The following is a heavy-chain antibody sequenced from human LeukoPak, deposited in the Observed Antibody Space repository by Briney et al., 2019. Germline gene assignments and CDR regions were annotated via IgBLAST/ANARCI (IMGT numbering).Heavy chain of an antibody. D-gene: IGHD1/OR15-1a*01. J-gene: IGHJ5*02. CDR2: IYHSGST. V-gene: IGHV4-4*02. CDR1: GGSISSSNW. Sequence: PSGTLTLTCAVSGGSISSSNWWSWVRQPPGKGLEWIGEIYHSGSTNYNPSLESRVTISVDKSKNQFSLKLSSVTAADTAVYYCARRTYNWFDPWGQGTLVTVSS. CDR3: ARRTYNWFDP.